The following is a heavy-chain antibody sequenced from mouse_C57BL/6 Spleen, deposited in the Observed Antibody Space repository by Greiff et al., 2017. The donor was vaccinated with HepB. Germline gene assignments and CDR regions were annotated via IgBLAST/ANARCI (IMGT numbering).Heavy chain of an antibody. Sequence: VNVVESGAELVKPGASVKLSCKASGYTFTSYWMHWVKQRPGQGLEWIGMIHPNSGSTNYNEKFKSKATLTVDKSSSTAYMQLSSLTSEDSAVYYCARWGDVGFAYWGQGTLVTVSA. V-gene: IGHV1-64*01. CDR1: GYTFTSYW. J-gene: IGHJ3*01. CDR2: IHPNSGST. D-gene: IGHD3-3*01. CDR3: ARWGDVGFAY.